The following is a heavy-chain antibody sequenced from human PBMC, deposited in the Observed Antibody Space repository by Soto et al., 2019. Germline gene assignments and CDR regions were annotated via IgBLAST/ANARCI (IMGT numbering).Heavy chain of an antibody. Sequence: GALRLSCAVSGFNFDSYGMHWVRQAPGKGLEWVAVISYDGSHKASADSVKGRFAISRDNSKNILFLQMNSLRVEDTAVYYCAKDLVQTSSWPADWGKGTMVTVSS. CDR1: GFNFDSYG. J-gene: IGHJ4*02. V-gene: IGHV3-30*18. CDR3: AKDLVQTSSWPAD. D-gene: IGHD6-19*01. CDR2: ISYDGSHK.